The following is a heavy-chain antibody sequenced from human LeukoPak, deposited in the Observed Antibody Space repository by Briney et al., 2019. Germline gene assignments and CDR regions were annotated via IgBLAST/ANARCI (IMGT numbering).Heavy chain of an antibody. J-gene: IGHJ6*03. D-gene: IGHD3-9*01. CDR1: GGSISSGVYY. V-gene: IGHV4-31*03. CDR2: IYYSGTT. CDR3: ARCPQRPGYPYYYYYYMDV. Sequence: SQTLSLTCTISGGSISSGVYYWSWIRQHPGKDLEWIGYIYYSGTTYYNPSLKSRVTISVDTSKNQFSLKLSSVTAADTAVYYCARCPQRPGYPYYYYYYMDVWGKGTTVTVSS.